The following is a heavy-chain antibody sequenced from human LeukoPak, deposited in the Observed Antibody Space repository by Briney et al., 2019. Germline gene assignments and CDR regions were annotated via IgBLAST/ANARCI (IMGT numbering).Heavy chain of an antibody. V-gene: IGHV4-39*01. J-gene: IGHJ4*02. CDR2: IYYSGST. Sequence: SETLSLTCSVSGGSISSSNYYWGWIRQPPGRGLEWIGSIYYSGSTNYNPSLKSRITISIDTSKNQFSLKLNSVTAADTAVYYCARQKAAIFDFWGQGTLVTVSS. CDR1: GGSISSSNYY. CDR3: ARQKAAIFDF. D-gene: IGHD2-15*01.